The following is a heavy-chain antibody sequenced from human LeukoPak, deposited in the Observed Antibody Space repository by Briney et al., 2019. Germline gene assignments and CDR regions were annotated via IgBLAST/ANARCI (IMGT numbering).Heavy chain of an antibody. J-gene: IGHJ4*02. CDR3: AIGDSSGYQRNTKLDY. V-gene: IGHV3-13*01. D-gene: IGHD3-22*01. Sequence: GGSLRLSCAASGFTFSSYDMHWVRQTTGKGLEWVSAIGTAGDTYYPGSVKGRFTISRENAKNSLYLQMNSLRAGDTAVYYCAIGDSSGYQRNTKLDYWGQGTLVTVSS. CDR2: IGTAGDT. CDR1: GFTFSSYD.